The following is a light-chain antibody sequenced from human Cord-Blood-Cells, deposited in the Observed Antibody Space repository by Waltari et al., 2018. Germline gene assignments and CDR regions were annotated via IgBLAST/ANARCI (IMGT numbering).Light chain of an antibody. CDR1: SRDVGGYNY. CDR3: SSYTSSSTRV. CDR2: DVS. J-gene: IGLJ2*01. V-gene: IGLV2-14*01. Sequence: QSALTQPASVSGSPGQSITLPCTGTSRDVGGYNYVSWYQQHPGKAPKLMIYDVSIRPSEVSNRFSGSKSDNTASLTNSALQAEDEADYYCSSYTSSSTRVFGGGTKLTGL.